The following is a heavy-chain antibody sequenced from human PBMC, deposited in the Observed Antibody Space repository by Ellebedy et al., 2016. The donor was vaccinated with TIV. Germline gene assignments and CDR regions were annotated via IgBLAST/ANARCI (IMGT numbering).Heavy chain of an antibody. CDR3: AKFLGFCSGATCVIDH. J-gene: IGHJ4*02. V-gene: IGHV3-23*01. D-gene: IGHD2-15*01. CDR1: GFTFSSYA. Sequence: PGGSLRLSCAVSGFTFSSYAMNWVRQAPGKGLEWVSSIGSGGGSPHYADSVKGRFTISRDNSKNKLYLQMNSLRAEDTAVYYCAKFLGFCSGATCVIDHWGQGTLVTVSS. CDR2: IGSGGGSP.